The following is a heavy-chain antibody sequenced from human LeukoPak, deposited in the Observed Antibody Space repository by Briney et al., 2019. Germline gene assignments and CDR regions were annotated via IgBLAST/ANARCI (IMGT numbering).Heavy chain of an antibody. V-gene: IGHV3-33*06. J-gene: IGHJ4*02. D-gene: IGHD3-3*01. Sequence: GGSLRLSCAASGFTFHNYGMHWVRQAPGKGLEWVAVIWYDGSNTYYADSVKGRFTISRDNSKNTLYLQMNSLRAEDTAVYYCAKLLEYWGQGTLVTVSS. CDR3: AKLLEY. CDR1: GFTFHNYG. CDR2: IWYDGSNT.